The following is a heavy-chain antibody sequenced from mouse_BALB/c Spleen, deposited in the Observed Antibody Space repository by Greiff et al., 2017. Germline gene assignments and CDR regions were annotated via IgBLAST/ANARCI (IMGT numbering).Heavy chain of an antibody. CDR2: ISSGGST. V-gene: IGHV5-6-5*01. CDR3: VRGRGVYYGSSRRYCDV. J-gene: IGHJ1*01. D-gene: IGHD1-1*01. Sequence: EVQRVESGGGLVKPGGSLKLSCAASGFTFSRYAMSWVRQTPEKRLEWVASISSGGSTYYPDSVKGRFTISRDNARNILYLQMGSLRSEDTAMYYCVRGRGVYYGSSRRYCDVWGAGTTVTVSA. CDR1: GFTFSRYA.